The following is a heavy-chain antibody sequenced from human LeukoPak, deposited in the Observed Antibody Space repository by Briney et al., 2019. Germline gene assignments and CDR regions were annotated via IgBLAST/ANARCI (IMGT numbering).Heavy chain of an antibody. D-gene: IGHD1-26*01. CDR1: GGSVSSGSSY. CDR2: IYYSGST. J-gene: IGHJ3*02. V-gene: IGHV4-61*01. CDR3: ARYSGSYFDAFDI. Sequence: PSETLPLTCTVSGGSVSSGSSYWSWIRQPPGKGLEWIGYIYYSGSTNYNPSLKSRVTISVDTSKNLFSLKLSSVTAADTAVYYCARYSGSYFDAFDIWGQGTMVTVSS.